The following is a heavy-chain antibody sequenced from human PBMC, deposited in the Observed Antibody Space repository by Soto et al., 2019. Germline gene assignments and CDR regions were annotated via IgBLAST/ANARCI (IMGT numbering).Heavy chain of an antibody. CDR3: AAVHDSHYNNSHTASPP. Sequence: QVQLVQSGAEVKKPGSSVKVSCTASGGTFSTYTITLVQHAPGQGLEWMGRIIPIIGIINYAQKFQGRVTITADEFTGTAYMVLTGQRSDDTAVYYCAAVHDSHYNNSHTASPPWGQGTLVTVSS. V-gene: IGHV1-69*02. D-gene: IGHD3-22*01. J-gene: IGHJ5*02. CDR1: GGTFSTYT. CDR2: IIPIIGII.